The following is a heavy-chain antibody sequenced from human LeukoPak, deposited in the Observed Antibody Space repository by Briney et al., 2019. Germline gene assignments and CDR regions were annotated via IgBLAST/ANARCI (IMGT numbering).Heavy chain of an antibody. Sequence: SETLSLTCTVSGGSISRYYWSWIRQPPGKGLEWFGYVSDSGTTNYNPSLKSRVTISVDTSKNQFSLKLSSVTAADTAVYYCARVSWSPGTSYYYMDVWGKGTTITVSS. J-gene: IGHJ6*03. V-gene: IGHV4-59*01. D-gene: IGHD1-1*01. CDR1: GGSISRYY. CDR2: VSDSGTT. CDR3: ARVSWSPGTSYYYMDV.